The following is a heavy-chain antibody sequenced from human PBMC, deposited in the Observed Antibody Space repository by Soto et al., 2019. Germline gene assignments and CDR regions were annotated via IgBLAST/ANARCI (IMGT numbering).Heavy chain of an antibody. CDR1: GGSFSGYY. D-gene: IGHD3-10*01. CDR3: ARGPSVLLWFGELFGFDY. CDR2: INHSGST. Sequence: QVQLQQWGAGLLKPSETLSLTCAVYGGSFSGYYWSWIRQPPGKGLEWIGEINHSGSTNYNPSLKSRVTISVDTSKNQFSLKLSSVTAADTAVYYCARGPSVLLWFGELFGFDYWGQGTLVTVSS. V-gene: IGHV4-34*01. J-gene: IGHJ4*02.